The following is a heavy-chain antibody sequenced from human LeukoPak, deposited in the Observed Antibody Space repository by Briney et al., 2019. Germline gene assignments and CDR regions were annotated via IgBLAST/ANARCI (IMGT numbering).Heavy chain of an antibody. D-gene: IGHD2-15*01. CDR2: INPNSGGT. CDR3: ARDGVVVVADGNYYFDY. Sequence: GASVKVSCKASGYTFTGYYMHWVRQAPGQGLEWMGWINPNSGGTNYAQKFQGRATMTRDTSISTAYMELSRLRSDDTAVYYCARDGVVVVADGNYYFDYWGQGTLVTVSS. J-gene: IGHJ4*02. V-gene: IGHV1-2*02. CDR1: GYTFTGYY.